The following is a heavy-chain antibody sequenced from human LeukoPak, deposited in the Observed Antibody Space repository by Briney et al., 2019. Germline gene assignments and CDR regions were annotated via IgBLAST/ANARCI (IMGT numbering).Heavy chain of an antibody. CDR1: GFTFSSYA. J-gene: IGHJ5*02. D-gene: IGHD6-19*01. Sequence: GGSLRLSCAASGFTFSSYAMSWVRQPPGKGLEWVSAISDSGGSTYYADSVKGRFTISRDNSKNTLSLQMSSLRAEDTAVYYCAKADSSGWYESNWFDPWGQGTLVTVSS. V-gene: IGHV3-23*01. CDR2: ISDSGGST. CDR3: AKADSSGWYESNWFDP.